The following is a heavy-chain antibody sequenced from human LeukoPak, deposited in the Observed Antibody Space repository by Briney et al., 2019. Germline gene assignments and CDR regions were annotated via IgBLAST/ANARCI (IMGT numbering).Heavy chain of an antibody. D-gene: IGHD2-21*01. J-gene: IGHJ4*02. Sequence: SETLSLTCAVSGYSISSGYYWGWIRQPPGKGLEWIGSIYHSGSTYYNPSLKSRVTISVDTSKNQFSLKLSSVAAADMAVYYCARARDSLDYWGQGTLVTVSS. CDR2: IYHSGST. CDR3: ARARDSLDY. CDR1: GYSISSGYY. V-gene: IGHV4-38-2*01.